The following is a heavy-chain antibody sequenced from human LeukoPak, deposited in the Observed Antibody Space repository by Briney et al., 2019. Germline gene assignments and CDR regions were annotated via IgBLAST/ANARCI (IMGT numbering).Heavy chain of an antibody. Sequence: ASVKVSCKASGYTFTGYYMHWVRQAPGQGLEWMGWINPNSGGTNYAQKFQGRVTMTRDTSISTAYMELSRLRSDDTAVYYCARASIREDAFDIWGQGTMVTVSS. CDR2: INPNSGGT. CDR3: ARASIREDAFDI. D-gene: IGHD1-26*01. CDR1: GYTFTGYY. V-gene: IGHV1-2*02. J-gene: IGHJ3*02.